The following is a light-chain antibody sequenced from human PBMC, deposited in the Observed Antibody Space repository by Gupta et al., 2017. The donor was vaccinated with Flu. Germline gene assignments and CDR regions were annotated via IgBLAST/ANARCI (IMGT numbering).Light chain of an antibody. CDR3: KQRLHSPFT. CDR1: QSVSSY. Sequence: DSELTQSPATLSLSPGERATLSCGASQSVSSYLALYQQKPGQAPRLLIYDASNRATGIPARFSGSGSGTDFTLKISRVEPEDVAVYYCKQRLHSPFTFGPGTKV. V-gene: IGKV3-11*01. CDR2: DAS. J-gene: IGKJ3*01.